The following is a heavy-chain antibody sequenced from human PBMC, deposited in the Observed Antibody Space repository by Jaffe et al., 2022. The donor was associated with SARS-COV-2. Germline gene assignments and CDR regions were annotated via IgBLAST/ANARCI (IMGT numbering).Heavy chain of an antibody. D-gene: IGHD3-22*01. Sequence: EVQLVESGGGLVQPGGSLRLSCAASGFTFSSYWMSWVRQAPGKGLEWVANIKQDGSEKYYVDSVKGRFTISRDNAKNSLYLQMNSLRAEDTAVYYCARDPRRYDSSGYYGYWGQGTLVTVSS. CDR2: IKQDGSEK. V-gene: IGHV3-7*01. CDR1: GFTFSSYW. J-gene: IGHJ4*02. CDR3: ARDPRRYDSSGYYGY.